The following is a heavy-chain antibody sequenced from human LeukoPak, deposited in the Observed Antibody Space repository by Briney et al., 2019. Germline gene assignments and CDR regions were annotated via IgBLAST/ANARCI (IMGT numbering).Heavy chain of an antibody. D-gene: IGHD2-15*01. CDR1: GGSISSYY. CDR2: IYYSGST. V-gene: IGHV4-59*01. Sequence: PSETLSLTCNVSGGSISSYYWSWIRQPPGKGLEWIGYIYYSGSTNYNPSLKSRVTISVDTSKNQFSLKLSSVTAADTAVYYCARDYPTRWCSGGSCPEGDAFDIWGQGTMVTVSS. J-gene: IGHJ3*02. CDR3: ARDYPTRWCSGGSCPEGDAFDI.